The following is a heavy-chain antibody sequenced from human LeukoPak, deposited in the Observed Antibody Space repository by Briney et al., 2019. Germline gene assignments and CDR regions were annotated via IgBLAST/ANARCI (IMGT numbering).Heavy chain of an antibody. V-gene: IGHV4-59*02. Sequence: PSETLSLTCAVSGGSVSSSTWSWIRQPPGKGLEWIGYIWRSGSTNYNPSLKSRVTISVDTSKNQFSLKLSSVTAADTAVYYCARARYSYGTTTPFDYWGQGTLVTVSS. CDR2: IWRSGST. D-gene: IGHD5-18*01. CDR1: GGSVSSST. J-gene: IGHJ4*02. CDR3: ARARYSYGTTTPFDY.